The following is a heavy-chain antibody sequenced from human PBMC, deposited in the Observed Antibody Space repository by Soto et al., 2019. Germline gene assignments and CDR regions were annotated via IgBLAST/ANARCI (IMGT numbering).Heavy chain of an antibody. J-gene: IGHJ5*02. D-gene: IGHD3-22*01. CDR3: ARSYDSSGYYYYHNWFDP. CDR2: ISAYNGNT. CDR1: GYTFTSYG. Sequence: ASVKVSCKASGYTFTSYGISWVRQAPGQRPEWMGWISAYNGNTNYAQKLQGRVTMTTDTSTSTAYMELRSLRSDDTAVYYCARSYDSSGYYYYHNWFDPWGQGTLVTVSS. V-gene: IGHV1-18*01.